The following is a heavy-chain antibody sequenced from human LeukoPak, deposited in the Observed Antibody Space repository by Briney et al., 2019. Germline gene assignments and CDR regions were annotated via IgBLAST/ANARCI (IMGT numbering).Heavy chain of an antibody. J-gene: IGHJ5*02. CDR1: GFTFSSYG. Sequence: GGSLRLSCAASGFTFSSYGMHWVRQAPGKGLEWVAFIRYDGSNKYYADSVKGRFTISRDNSKNTLYLQMNSLRAEDTAVYYCAKDSRGYCSSTSCQYNWFDPWGQGTLVTVSS. V-gene: IGHV3-30*02. CDR3: AKDSRGYCSSTSCQYNWFDP. CDR2: IRYDGSNK. D-gene: IGHD2-2*01.